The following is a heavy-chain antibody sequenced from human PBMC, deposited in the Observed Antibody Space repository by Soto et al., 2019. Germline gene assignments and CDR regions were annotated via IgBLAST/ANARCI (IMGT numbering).Heavy chain of an antibody. J-gene: IGHJ3*02. CDR1: GYTFTSYA. Sequence: ASVKVSCKASGYTFTSYAMHWVRQAPGQRLEWMGWINAGNGNTKYSQKFQGRVTIARDTSASTAYMELSSLRSEDTAVYYCARNPYYDILTGYTIQGAFDIWGQGTMVTVSS. V-gene: IGHV1-3*01. CDR3: ARNPYYDILTGYTIQGAFDI. CDR2: INAGNGNT. D-gene: IGHD3-9*01.